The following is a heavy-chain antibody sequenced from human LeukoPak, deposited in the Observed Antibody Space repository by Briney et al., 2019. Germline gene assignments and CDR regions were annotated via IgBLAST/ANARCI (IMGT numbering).Heavy chain of an antibody. CDR2: IYTSGST. D-gene: IGHD3-10*01. J-gene: IGHJ4*02. CDR3: ARHRRYYGSGSYYSDFDS. CDR1: DGSISSYY. Sequence: PETLSLTCTVSDGSISSYYWSWIRQPAGKGLEWIGRIYTSGSTNYNPSLKSRVTMSVDTSKNQFSLKLSSVTAADTAIYYCARHRRYYGSGSYYSDFDSWGQGTLVTVSS. V-gene: IGHV4-4*07.